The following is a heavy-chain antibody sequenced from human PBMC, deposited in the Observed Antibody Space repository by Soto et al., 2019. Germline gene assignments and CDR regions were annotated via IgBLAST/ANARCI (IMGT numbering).Heavy chain of an antibody. CDR1: GFTFSSYG. D-gene: IGHD3-9*01. CDR2: ISYDGSNK. CDR3: AKGRETYDILTGYYY. J-gene: IGHJ4*02. Sequence: GGSLRLSCAASGFTFSSYGMHWVRQAPGKGLEWVAVISYDGSNKYYADSVKGRFTISRDNSKNTLYLQMNSLRAEDTAVYYCAKGRETYDILTGYYYWGQGTLVTVSS. V-gene: IGHV3-30*18.